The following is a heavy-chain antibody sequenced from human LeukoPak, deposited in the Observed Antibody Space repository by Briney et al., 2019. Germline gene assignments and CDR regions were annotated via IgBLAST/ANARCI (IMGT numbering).Heavy chain of an antibody. CDR2: IIPIFGTA. J-gene: IGHJ4*02. Sequence: GSSVKVSCKASGGTFSSYAISWVRQAPGQGLEWMGGIIPIFGTANYAQKFQGRVTITADESTSTAYMELSSLRSEDTAAYYCAAFYGSGGTFDYWGQGTLVTVSS. D-gene: IGHD3-10*01. V-gene: IGHV1-69*01. CDR1: GGTFSSYA. CDR3: AAFYGSGGTFDY.